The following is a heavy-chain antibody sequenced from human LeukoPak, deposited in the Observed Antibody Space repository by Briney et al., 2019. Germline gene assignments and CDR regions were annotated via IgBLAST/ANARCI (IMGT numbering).Heavy chain of an antibody. CDR2: IKGETDRGTT. J-gene: IGHJ4*02. CDR1: GFTFSNAW. CDR3: AIDRYSGCGGEQFDY. V-gene: IGHV3-15*01. Sequence: PGGSLRLSCAASGFTFSNAWMSWVRQAPGKGLEWVGRIKGETDRGTTDYAAPVRGRFTISRDDSDNTLYLQMNSLKTEDTAMYYCAIDRYSGCGGEQFDYWGQGTLVTVSS. D-gene: IGHD1-26*01.